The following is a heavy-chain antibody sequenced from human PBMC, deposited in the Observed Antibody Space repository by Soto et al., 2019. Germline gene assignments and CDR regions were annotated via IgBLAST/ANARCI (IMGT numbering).Heavy chain of an antibody. Sequence: QVQLQESGPGLVKPSQTLSLTCTVSGGSISSGGYYWSWIRQHPGKGLEWIGYIYYSGSTYYNPSLKSRVTISVDTSKNQFSLKLSCVTAADTAVYYCARGDGDYVAGVFDYWGQGTLVTVSS. D-gene: IGHD4-17*01. CDR2: IYYSGST. CDR3: ARGDGDYVAGVFDY. J-gene: IGHJ4*02. V-gene: IGHV4-31*03. CDR1: GGSISSGGYY.